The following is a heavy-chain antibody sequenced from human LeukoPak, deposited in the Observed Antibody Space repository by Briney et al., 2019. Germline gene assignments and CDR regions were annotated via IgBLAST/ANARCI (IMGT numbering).Heavy chain of an antibody. J-gene: IGHJ4*02. CDR3: ARATRGIYDYIWGSYRYTAIGY. CDR1: GFTFSSYS. D-gene: IGHD3-16*02. V-gene: IGHV3-21*01. CDR2: ISSSSSYI. Sequence: GGSLRLSCAASGFTFSSYSMNWVRQAPGKGLEWVSSISSSSSYIYYADSVKGRFTISRDNAKNSLYLQMNSLRAEDTAVYYCARATRGIYDYIWGSYRYTAIGYWGQGTLVTVSS.